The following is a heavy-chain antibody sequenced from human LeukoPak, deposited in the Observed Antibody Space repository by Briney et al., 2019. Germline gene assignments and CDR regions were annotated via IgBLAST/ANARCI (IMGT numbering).Heavy chain of an antibody. Sequence: GGSLRLSCAAAGFTFSKYAMSWVRQTPGKGLEWVANIKQDASEKYYVDSVKGRFSISRDNAKNSLYPQMNSLRAEDTALYYCARDVGYGTSRFDYWGQGTLVTVSS. CDR2: IKQDASEK. CDR3: ARDVGYGTSRFDY. V-gene: IGHV3-7*03. J-gene: IGHJ4*02. CDR1: GFTFSKYA. D-gene: IGHD2-2*03.